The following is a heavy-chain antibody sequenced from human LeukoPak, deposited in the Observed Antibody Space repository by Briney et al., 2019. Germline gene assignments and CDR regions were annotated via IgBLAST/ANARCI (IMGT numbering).Heavy chain of an antibody. V-gene: IGHV6-1*01. CDR1: GDSVFSNSAA. CDR2: TYYRSKWYY. J-gene: IGHJ4*02. Sequence: SQTLSLTCAISGDSVFSNSAAWNWIRQSPSRGLEWLGRTYYRSKWYYDYVVSVKSRITIYPDTSKNQFSLHLNSVTPDDTAVYYCARLVGGYPDSWGQGTLVTVSS. CDR3: ARLVGGYPDS. D-gene: IGHD2-2*01.